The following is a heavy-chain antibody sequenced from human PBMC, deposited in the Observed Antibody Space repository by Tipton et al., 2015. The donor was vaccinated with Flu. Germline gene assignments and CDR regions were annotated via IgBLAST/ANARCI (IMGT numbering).Heavy chain of an antibody. J-gene: IGHJ4*02. CDR1: GFTFSSYA. Sequence: SLRLSCAASGFTFSSYAMHWVRQAPGKGLEWVAVISYDGSNKYYADSVKGRFTISRDNSKNTLYLQMNSLGAEDTAVYYCARGRSGYEFWGGYLYVRGGGAPDDCWGQGTLVTVSS. D-gene: IGHD3-3*01. V-gene: IGHV3-30*01. CDR3: ARGRSGYEFWGGYLYVRGGGAPDDC. CDR2: ISYDGSNK.